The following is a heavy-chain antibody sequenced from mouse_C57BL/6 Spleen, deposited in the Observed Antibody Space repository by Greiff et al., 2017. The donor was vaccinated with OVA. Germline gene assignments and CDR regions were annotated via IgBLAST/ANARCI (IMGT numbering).Heavy chain of an antibody. J-gene: IGHJ3*01. Sequence: EVKLQESGPGLVKPSQSLSLTCSVTGYSITSGYYWNWIRQFPGNKLEWMGYISYDGSNNYNPSLKNRISITRDTSKNQFFLKLNSVTTEDTATYYCARVGDYDQAWFAYWGQGTLVTVSA. D-gene: IGHD2-4*01. CDR2: ISYDGSN. V-gene: IGHV3-6*01. CDR1: GYSITSGYY. CDR3: ARVGDYDQAWFAY.